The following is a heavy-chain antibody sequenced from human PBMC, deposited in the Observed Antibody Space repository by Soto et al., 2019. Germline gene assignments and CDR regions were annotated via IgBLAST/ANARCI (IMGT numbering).Heavy chain of an antibody. Sequence: KTSETLSLTCAVSGGSISSSNWWSWVRQPPGKGLEWIGEIYHSGSTNYNPSLKSRVTISVDKSKNQFSLKLSSVTAADTAVYYCARVPPHSIAAAGKGGYYFDYWGQGTLVTVSS. J-gene: IGHJ4*02. V-gene: IGHV4-4*02. CDR3: ARVPPHSIAAAGKGGYYFDY. D-gene: IGHD6-13*01. CDR2: IYHSGST. CDR1: GGSISSSNW.